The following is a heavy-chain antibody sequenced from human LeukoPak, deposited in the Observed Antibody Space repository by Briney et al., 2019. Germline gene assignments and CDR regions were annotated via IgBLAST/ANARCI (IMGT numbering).Heavy chain of an antibody. Sequence: SETLSLTCTVSGVSISSYYWSWIRQPPGKGLEWIGYIYYSGSTNYNPSLKSRVTISVDTSKNQFSLKLSSVTAADTAVYYCARGVALRTGFDYWGQGTLVTVSS. J-gene: IGHJ4*02. V-gene: IGHV4-59*01. CDR1: GVSISSYY. CDR2: IYYSGST. D-gene: IGHD4-17*01. CDR3: ARGVALRTGFDY.